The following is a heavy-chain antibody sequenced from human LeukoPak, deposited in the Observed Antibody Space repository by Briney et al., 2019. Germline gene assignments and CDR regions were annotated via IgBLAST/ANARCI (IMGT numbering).Heavy chain of an antibody. D-gene: IGHD5-12*01. CDR1: GFTFDDYA. V-gene: IGHV3-9*03. Sequence: GGSLRLSCAASGFTFDDYAMHWVRQAPGEGLEWVSGISWNSGSIGYADSVKGRSTISRDNAKNSLYLQMNSLRAEDMALYYCAKGVATITSLNWYFDLWGRGTLVTVSS. CDR2: ISWNSGSI. CDR3: AKGVATITSLNWYFDL. J-gene: IGHJ2*01.